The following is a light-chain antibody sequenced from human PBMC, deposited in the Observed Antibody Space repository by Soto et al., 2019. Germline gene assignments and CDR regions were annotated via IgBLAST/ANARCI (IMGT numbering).Light chain of an antibody. CDR3: LQYYSHPFT. Sequence: DIQMTQSPSSLSASVGDRVTITCQASQDISNYLNWYQQKPGKAPKLLIYDASNLETGVPSRFSGSGSGTDFTFTISSLQPEDVGAYYCLQYYSHPFTFGGGTKVEIK. V-gene: IGKV1-33*01. J-gene: IGKJ4*01. CDR2: DAS. CDR1: QDISNY.